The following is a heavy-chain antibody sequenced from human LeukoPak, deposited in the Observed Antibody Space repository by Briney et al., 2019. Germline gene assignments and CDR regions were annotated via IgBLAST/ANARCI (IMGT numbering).Heavy chain of an antibody. Sequence: PGGSLRLSCAASGFTFSSYAMHWVRQAPGKGLEWVAVISYDGSNKYYADSVKGRFTISRGNAKNTLYLQMNSLRAEDTAVYYCARVVGATSDAFDIWGQGTLVTVSS. V-gene: IGHV3-30-3*02. CDR3: ARVVGATSDAFDI. D-gene: IGHD1-26*01. CDR1: GFTFSSYA. J-gene: IGHJ4*02. CDR2: ISYDGSNK.